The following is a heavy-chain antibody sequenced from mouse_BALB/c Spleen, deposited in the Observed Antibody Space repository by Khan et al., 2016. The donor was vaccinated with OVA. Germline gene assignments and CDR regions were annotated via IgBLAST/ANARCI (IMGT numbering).Heavy chain of an antibody. CDR3: ARPPCFSYTIAY. V-gene: IGHV9-3-1*01. J-gene: IGHJ4*01. CDR2: INTYTGEP. CDR1: GYTFTKFG. Sequence: QIQLVQSGPELKKPGETVKISCKASGYTFTKFGMNWVKQAPGKGLEWMGWINTYTGEPTYADDFKGRFAFSMETSDSTAYLQINNLKDEETATYFCARPPCFSYTIAYWGQGTSVTVSS.